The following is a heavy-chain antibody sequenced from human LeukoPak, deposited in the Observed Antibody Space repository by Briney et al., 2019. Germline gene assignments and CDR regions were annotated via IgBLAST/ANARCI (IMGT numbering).Heavy chain of an antibody. CDR1: GYSFTSYW. D-gene: IGHD3-16*01. Sequence: GESLKISCKGSGYSFTSYWIGWVRPMPGKGLGWMGIIYPGDSDTRYSPSFQGQVTISADKSISTAYLQWSSLKASDTAMYYCARALIRGGSYNWFDPWGQGTLVTVSS. V-gene: IGHV5-51*01. J-gene: IGHJ5*02. CDR3: ARALIRGGSYNWFDP. CDR2: IYPGDSDT.